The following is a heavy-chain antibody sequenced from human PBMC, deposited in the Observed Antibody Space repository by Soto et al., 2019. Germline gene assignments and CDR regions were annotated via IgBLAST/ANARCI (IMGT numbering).Heavy chain of an antibody. CDR2: ISSSSSYI. CDR1: GFTFSSYS. J-gene: IGHJ6*03. V-gene: IGHV3-21*01. D-gene: IGHD2-2*01. Sequence: GGSLRLSCAASGFTFSSYSMNWVRQAPGKGLEWVSSISSSSSYIYYAHSVKGRFPISRDNAKNSLYLQMNSLRAEDTAEYYCARVAQYCSSTSCYYYYYMDVWGKGTTVTVSS. CDR3: ARVAQYCSSTSCYYYYYMDV.